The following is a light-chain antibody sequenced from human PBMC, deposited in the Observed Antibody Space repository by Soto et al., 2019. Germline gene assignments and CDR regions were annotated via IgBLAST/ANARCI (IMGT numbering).Light chain of an antibody. J-gene: IGKJ2*01. CDR3: LQDHSYPYT. CDR1: QGINSY. V-gene: IGKV1-9*01. Sequence: DVQLTQSPSFLSASVGDRLTITCRASQGINSYLAWYQQKPGKAPQLLIYTASTLQSGVPSRFSGSASGTEFTLTISSLQPEDFATYYCLQDHSYPYTFGQGTKLQIK. CDR2: TAS.